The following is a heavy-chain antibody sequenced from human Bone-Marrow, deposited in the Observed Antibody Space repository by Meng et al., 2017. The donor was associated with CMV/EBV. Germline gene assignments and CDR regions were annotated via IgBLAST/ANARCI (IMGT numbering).Heavy chain of an antibody. CDR1: GGSFSGYH. CDR3: AKTHDYGGNSVLDY. Sequence: SETLSLTCVVYGGSFSGYHWSWIRQPPGKGLEWIGEINHSGSTNYNPSLKSRVTISVDTSKNQFSLKLSSVTAADTAVYYCAKTHDYGGNSVLDYWGQGTLVTVSS. V-gene: IGHV4-34*01. CDR2: INHSGST. D-gene: IGHD4-23*01. J-gene: IGHJ4*02.